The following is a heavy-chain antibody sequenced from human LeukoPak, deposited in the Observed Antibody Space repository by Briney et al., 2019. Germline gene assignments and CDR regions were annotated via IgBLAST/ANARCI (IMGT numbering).Heavy chain of an antibody. CDR3: ARDSPGTTASDY. V-gene: IGHV3-21*01. D-gene: IGHD1-1*01. CDR2: ISASGSYI. CDR1: GFIFDTYR. J-gene: IGHJ4*02. Sequence: GGSLRLSCAASGFIFDTYRMNCVRQAPGKGLEWVSSISASGSYIYYADSLKGRFTMSRDNTKNSLYLQMNSLRAEDTAVYYCARDSPGTTASDYWGQRTLVTVSS.